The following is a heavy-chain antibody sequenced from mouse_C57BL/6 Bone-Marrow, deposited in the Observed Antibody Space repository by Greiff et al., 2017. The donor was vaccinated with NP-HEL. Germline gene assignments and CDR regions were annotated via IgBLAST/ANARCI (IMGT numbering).Heavy chain of an antibody. Sequence: VQVVESGAELARPGASVKLSCKASDYTFTDYYINWVKQRTGQGLEWIGEIYPGSGNTYYNENFKGKATLTADKSSSTAYMQLSSLTSEDSAVYFCARGDSYYGNSFYAMDYWGQGTSVTVSS. CDR2: IYPGSGNT. J-gene: IGHJ4*01. CDR3: ARGDSYYGNSFYAMDY. D-gene: IGHD2-1*01. V-gene: IGHV1-77*01. CDR1: DYTFTDYY.